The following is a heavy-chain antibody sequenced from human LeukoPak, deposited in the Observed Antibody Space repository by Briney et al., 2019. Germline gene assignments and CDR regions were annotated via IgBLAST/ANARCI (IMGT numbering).Heavy chain of an antibody. D-gene: IGHD2-2*01. CDR3: ARESPPIVVVPAANNYYYYGMDV. CDR1: GFTLSSYS. Sequence: GGSLRLSCAASGFTLSSYSMNWVRQAPGKGLEWVSSISSSSSYIYYADSVKGRFTISRDNAKNSLYRQMSSLRAEDTAVYYCARESPPIVVVPAANNYYYYGMDVWGQGTTVTVSS. CDR2: ISSSSSYI. J-gene: IGHJ6*02. V-gene: IGHV3-21*01.